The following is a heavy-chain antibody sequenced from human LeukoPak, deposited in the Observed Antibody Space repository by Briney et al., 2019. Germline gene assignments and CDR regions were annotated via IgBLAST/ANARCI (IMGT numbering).Heavy chain of an antibody. D-gene: IGHD4-17*01. J-gene: IGHJ4*02. V-gene: IGHV4-34*01. CDR1: GGSFSGYY. CDR2: INHSGST. CDR3: AKALFVGDYVPFDS. Sequence: SETLSLTCAVYGGSFSGYYWSWIRRPPGKGLEWIGEINHSGSTNYNPSLKSRVTISGDMSKKQFSLSLSSVTAADTAMYYCAKALFVGDYVPFDSWGQGSLVTVSS.